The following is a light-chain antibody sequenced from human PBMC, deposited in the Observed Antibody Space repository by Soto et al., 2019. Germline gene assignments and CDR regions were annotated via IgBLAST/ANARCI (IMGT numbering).Light chain of an antibody. J-gene: IGKJ3*01. CDR1: QSISSW. V-gene: IGKV1-5*01. CDR3: QQANSFPPA. Sequence: DIQMTQSPSTLSASVGDRVTITCRASQSISSWLAWYQQKPGKAPNLLIYDVSTLQSGVPSRFSGSGSGTDFTLTISSLQPEDFATYFCQQANSFPPAFGPGTKVDIK. CDR2: DVS.